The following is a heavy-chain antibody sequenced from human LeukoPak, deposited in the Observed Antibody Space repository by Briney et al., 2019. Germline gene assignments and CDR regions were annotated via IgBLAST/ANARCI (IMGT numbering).Heavy chain of an antibody. J-gene: IGHJ6*03. CDR1: GFTFSSYG. V-gene: IGHV3-23*01. D-gene: IGHD1-26*01. Sequence: PGGSLRLSCAASGFTFSSYGMSWVRQAPGKGLEWVSAISGSGASTYYADSVKGRFTVSRDNSKNTLYLQMNSLRAEDTAVYYCAKERGRRSYYVYYYYYMDVWGKGTTVTVSS. CDR3: AKERGRRSYYVYYYYYMDV. CDR2: ISGSGAST.